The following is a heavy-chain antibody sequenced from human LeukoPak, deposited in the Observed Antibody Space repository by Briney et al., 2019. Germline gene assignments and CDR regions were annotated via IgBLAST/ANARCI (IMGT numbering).Heavy chain of an antibody. CDR1: GFTFSSYA. CDR3: ARHDTYYYGSGSYYRPTNWFDP. D-gene: IGHD3-10*01. V-gene: IGHV4-39*01. Sequence: GSLRLSCAASGFTFSSYAMSWVRQPPGKGLEWIGSIYYSGSTYYNPSLKSRVTISVDTSKNQFSLKLSSVTAADTAVYYCARHDTYYYGSGSYYRPTNWFDPWGQGTLVTVSS. J-gene: IGHJ5*02. CDR2: IYYSGST.